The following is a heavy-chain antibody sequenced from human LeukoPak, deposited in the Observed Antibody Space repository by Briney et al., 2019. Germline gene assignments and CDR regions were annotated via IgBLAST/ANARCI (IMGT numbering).Heavy chain of an antibody. D-gene: IGHD5-12*01. CDR1: GFTFSSYA. V-gene: IGHV3-30*14. CDR2: ISYDGSNK. J-gene: IGHJ4*01. CDR3: ARGGYSGYQHYDY. Sequence: GGSLRLSCAASGFTFSSYAMHWVRQAPGKGLEWVAVISYDGSNKYYADSVKGRFTISRDNSKNTLYLQMNSLRAEDTAVYYCARGGYSGYQHYDYWDHGTPVTASS.